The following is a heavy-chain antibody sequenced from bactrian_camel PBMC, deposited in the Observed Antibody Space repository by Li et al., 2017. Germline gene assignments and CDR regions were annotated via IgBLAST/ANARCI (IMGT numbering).Heavy chain of an antibody. J-gene: IGHJ4*01. D-gene: IGHD1*01. CDR1: GYNMTAC. V-gene: IGHV3S9*01. Sequence: QVQLVESGGGSVQIGGTLRLSCAASGYNMTACMAWFRQVPGKGREGVATIAASGFSYYLTAVKGRFTIARENAENTVYLQMNDLRTDDTGMYYCALRRSQYRSPEPHDYPDWCQGTQVTVS. CDR2: IAASGFS. CDR3: ALRRSQYRSPEPHDYPD.